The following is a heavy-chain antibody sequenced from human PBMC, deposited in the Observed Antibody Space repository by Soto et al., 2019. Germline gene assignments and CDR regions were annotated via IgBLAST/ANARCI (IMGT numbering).Heavy chain of an antibody. CDR3: ARSEVVVIRLDY. J-gene: IGHJ4*02. CDR1: GGSISRGGYL. Sequence: QVQLQESGPGLVKPSQTLSLTCNVSGGSISRGGYLWSWIRQHPGKGLEWIGFISYNGRTSYNPSLKSRVTISADTSKNQISLELNSVTAAYTAMYYCARSEVVVIRLDYWGQGTPVTVSS. CDR2: ISYNGRT. D-gene: IGHD3-22*01. V-gene: IGHV4-31*03.